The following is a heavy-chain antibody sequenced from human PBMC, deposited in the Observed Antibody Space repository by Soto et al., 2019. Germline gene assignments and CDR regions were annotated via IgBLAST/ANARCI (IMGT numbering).Heavy chain of an antibody. J-gene: IGHJ6*02. D-gene: IGHD4-17*01. Sequence: GSLRLSCAASGFTFSTDAMSWVRQAPGKGLDWVSSINNDGRGTYYADSVKGRFTISRDNSKDTLYLQMNSLRADDTAVYFCARDERSYGDTYYYGMDVWAQGTTVTVSS. CDR1: GFTFSTDA. CDR3: ARDERSYGDTYYYGMDV. V-gene: IGHV3-23*01. CDR2: INNDGRGT.